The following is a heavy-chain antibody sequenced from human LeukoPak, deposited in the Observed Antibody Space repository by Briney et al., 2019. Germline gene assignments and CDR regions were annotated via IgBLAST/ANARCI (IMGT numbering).Heavy chain of an antibody. CDR3: TRGYYRVDF. CDR1: GFTFSSLW. V-gene: IGHV3-7*04. CDR2: IKQDGSEV. D-gene: IGHD2-15*01. J-gene: IGHJ4*02. Sequence: GGSLRLSCVGSGFTFSSLWMSWVRQIPGKGLEWVANIKQDGSEVYYVDSVKGRFTISRDNAKNSLYLQMNSLRAEDTAVYYCTRGYYRVDFWGQGTLVTVSS.